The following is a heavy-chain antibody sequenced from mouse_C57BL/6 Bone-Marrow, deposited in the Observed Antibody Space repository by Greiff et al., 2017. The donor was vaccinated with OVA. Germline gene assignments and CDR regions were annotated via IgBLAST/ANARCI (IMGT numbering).Heavy chain of an antibody. CDR1: GYTFTDYY. CDR2: INPYNGGT. CDR3: AREEYYGSSYDY. D-gene: IGHD1-1*01. Sequence: EVQLQQSGPVLVKPGASVKMSCKASGYTFTDYYMNWVKQSHGKSLEWIGVINPYNGGTSYNQKFKGKATLTVDKSSSTAYMELNSLTSEDSAVYYCAREEYYGSSYDYWGQGTTLTVSS. J-gene: IGHJ2*01. V-gene: IGHV1-19*01.